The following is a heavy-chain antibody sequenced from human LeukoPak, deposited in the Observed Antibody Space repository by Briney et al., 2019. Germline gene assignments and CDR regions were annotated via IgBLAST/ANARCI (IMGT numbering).Heavy chain of an antibody. CDR1: GFTFSSYS. D-gene: IGHD3-10*01. V-gene: IGHV3-21*01. CDR2: ISSSSSYI. Sequence: GGSPRLSCAASGFTFSSYSMNWVRQAPGKGLGWVSSISSSSSYIYYADSVKGRFTISRDNAKNSLYLQMNSLRAEDTAVYYCARDRGELLWFGELSRDYGMDVWGQGTTVTVSS. CDR3: ARDRGELLWFGELSRDYGMDV. J-gene: IGHJ6*02.